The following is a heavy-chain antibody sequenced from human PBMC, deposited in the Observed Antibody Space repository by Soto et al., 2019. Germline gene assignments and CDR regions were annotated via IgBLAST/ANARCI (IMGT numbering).Heavy chain of an antibody. V-gene: IGHV4-59*01. CDR1: GGSISSYY. CDR2: IYYSGST. CDR3: ARGPRGFLEWFTDY. J-gene: IGHJ4*02. Sequence: PSETLSLTCTVSGGSISSYYWSWIRQPPGKGLEWIGYIYYSGSTNYNPSLKSRVTISVDTSKNQFSLKLSSVTAADTAVYYCARGPRGFLEWFTDYWGQGTLVTVSS. D-gene: IGHD3-3*01.